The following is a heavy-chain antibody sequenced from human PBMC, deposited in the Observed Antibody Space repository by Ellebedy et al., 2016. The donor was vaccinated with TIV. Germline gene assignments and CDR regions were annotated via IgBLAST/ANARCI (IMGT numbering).Heavy chain of an antibody. D-gene: IGHD2-8*01. CDR1: GYTFTSYD. J-gene: IGHJ6*02. V-gene: IGHV1-8*01. Sequence: ASVKVSXXASGYTFTSYDINWVRQATGQGLEWMGWMNPNSGNTGYAQKFQGRVTMTRNTSISTAYMELSSLRSEDTAVYYCARVPDCTNGVCPAGGLDVWGQGTTVTVSS. CDR2: MNPNSGNT. CDR3: ARVPDCTNGVCPAGGLDV.